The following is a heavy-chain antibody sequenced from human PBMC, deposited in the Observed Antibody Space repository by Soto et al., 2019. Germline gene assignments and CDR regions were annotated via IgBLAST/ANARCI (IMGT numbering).Heavy chain of an antibody. V-gene: IGHV2-5*02. CDR1: GFSLSTSGVG. Sequence: QITLKESGPTLVKPTQTLTLTCTFSGFSLSTSGVGVGWIRQPPGKALEWLAPIYWDDDKRYSPSLKSRLTITKDTSKNQVVLTMTNMDPVDTATDYCAHALHGWPYPGGFDYWGQGTLVTVSS. CDR2: IYWDDDK. J-gene: IGHJ4*02. D-gene: IGHD6-19*01. CDR3: AHALHGWPYPGGFDY.